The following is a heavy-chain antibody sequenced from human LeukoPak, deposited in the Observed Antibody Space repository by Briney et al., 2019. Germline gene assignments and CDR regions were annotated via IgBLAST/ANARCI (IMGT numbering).Heavy chain of an antibody. D-gene: IGHD3-22*01. CDR2: ISSNGGST. CDR1: GFTFSRYA. Sequence: GGSLRLSCAASGFTFSRYAMHWVRQAPGKGLEYDSAISSNGGSTYYANSVKGRFTISRDNSKNTLYLQMGSLRAEDMAVYYCARDRDSSGYYHFFDYWGQGTLVTVSS. CDR3: ARDRDSSGYYHFFDY. V-gene: IGHV3-64*01. J-gene: IGHJ4*02.